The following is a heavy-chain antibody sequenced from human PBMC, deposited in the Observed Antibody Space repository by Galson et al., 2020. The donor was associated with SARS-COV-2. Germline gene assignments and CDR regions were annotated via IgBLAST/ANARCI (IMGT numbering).Heavy chain of an antibody. Sequence: GGSLRLYCTGSGFTFADYVMSWVRQTPEKGLEWIGFVRSKSHGETTQYAASVNGRFSISRDDSKRIAYLQMNSLKSEDPAMYYCAYDYDLPAGYYGYYFDSWGQGTLVTVSS. CDR2: VRSKSHGETT. V-gene: IGHV3-49*04. J-gene: IGHJ4*02. D-gene: IGHD3-9*01. CDR3: AYDYDLPAGYYGYYFDS. CDR1: GFTFADYV.